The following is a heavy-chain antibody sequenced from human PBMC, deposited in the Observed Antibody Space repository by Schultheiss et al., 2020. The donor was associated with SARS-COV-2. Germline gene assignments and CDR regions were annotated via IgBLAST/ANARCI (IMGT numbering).Heavy chain of an antibody. CDR3: AKALSSTIVDHFDY. D-gene: IGHD5-24*01. CDR2: ISWNSGSI. Sequence: GGSLRLSCTASGFTFGDYAMSWVRQAPGKGLEWVSGISWNSGSIGYADSVKGRFTISRDNAKNSLYLQMNSLRAEDTALYYCAKALSSTIVDHFDYWGQGTLVTVSS. V-gene: IGHV3-9*01. CDR1: GFTFGDYA. J-gene: IGHJ4*02.